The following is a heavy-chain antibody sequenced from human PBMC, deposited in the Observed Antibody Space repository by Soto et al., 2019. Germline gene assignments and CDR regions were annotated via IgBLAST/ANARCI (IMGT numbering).Heavy chain of an antibody. Sequence: ASVKVSCKASGYSFTGYYMHWVRQAPGQGLEWMGWINPNSGDTNYAQKFQGRVTMTRDTSISTAYMELSRLRSDEKAVYYCARESMAYDYWGQGTLVTVSS. CDR1: GYSFTGYY. D-gene: IGHD3-16*01. V-gene: IGHV1-2*02. CDR3: ARESMAYDY. J-gene: IGHJ4*02. CDR2: INPNSGDT.